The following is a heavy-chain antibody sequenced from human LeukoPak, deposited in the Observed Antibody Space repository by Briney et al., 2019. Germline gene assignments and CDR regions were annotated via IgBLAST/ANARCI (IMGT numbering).Heavy chain of an antibody. CDR2: IGTAGDT. Sequence: GGSLRLSCAASGFTFSSYDMHWVRQATGKGLEWVSAIGTAGDTYYPGSVKGRFTISRENAKNSLYLQMNSLRAGDTAVYYCARGYCSGGSRQYYFDYWGQGTLVTVSS. CDR1: GFTFSSYD. CDR3: ARGYCSGGSRQYYFDY. D-gene: IGHD2-15*01. V-gene: IGHV3-13*01. J-gene: IGHJ4*02.